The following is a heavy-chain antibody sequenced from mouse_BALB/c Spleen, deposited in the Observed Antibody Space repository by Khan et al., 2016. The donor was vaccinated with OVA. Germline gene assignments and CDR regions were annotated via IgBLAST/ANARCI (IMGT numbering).Heavy chain of an antibody. CDR1: GFTSSSYA. CDR3: TRLVDY. CDR2: INSGGST. J-gene: IGHJ4*01. V-gene: IGHV5-6-5*01. Sequence: EVQLVESGGGLVKPGGSLKLFCAASGFTSSSYAVSWIRQTPEKRLEWVVSINSGGSTYYPDSVKGRFTISRDDARNILYLQMSSLGSEDTAMYYCTRLVDYWGQGTSVTVSS.